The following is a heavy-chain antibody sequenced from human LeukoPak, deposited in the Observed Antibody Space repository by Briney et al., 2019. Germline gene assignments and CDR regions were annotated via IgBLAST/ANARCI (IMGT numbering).Heavy chain of an antibody. J-gene: IGHJ4*02. CDR1: GFSLSTSGVG. CDR3: AQVRPAMVSVAGTSPPSFDY. D-gene: IGHD6-19*01. Sequence: SGPTLVKPTQTLTLTCTFSGFSLSTSGVGVGWIRQPPGKALEWLALIYWNDDKRYSPSLKSRLTITKDTSKNQVVLTMTNMDPVDTATYYCAQVRPAMVSVAGTSPPSFDYWGQGTLVTVSS. CDR2: IYWNDDK. V-gene: IGHV2-5*01.